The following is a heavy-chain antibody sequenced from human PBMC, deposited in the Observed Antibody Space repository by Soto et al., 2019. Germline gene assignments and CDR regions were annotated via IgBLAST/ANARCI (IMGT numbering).Heavy chain of an antibody. CDR1: GYTFTSYG. CDR3: ARDQYSGYDWYYYYGMDV. D-gene: IGHD5-12*01. V-gene: IGHV1-18*01. J-gene: IGHJ6*02. Sequence: ASVKVSCEASGYTFTSYGISWVRHAPGQGLEWMGWISAYNGNTNYAQKLQGRVTMTTDTSTSTAYMELRSRRSDDTAVYYSARDQYSGYDWYYYYGMDVWGQGTTVTVSS. CDR2: ISAYNGNT.